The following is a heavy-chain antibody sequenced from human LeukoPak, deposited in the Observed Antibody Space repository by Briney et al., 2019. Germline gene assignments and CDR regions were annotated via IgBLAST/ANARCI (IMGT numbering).Heavy chain of an antibody. CDR3: ARDIAARTFNWFDP. D-gene: IGHD6-6*01. V-gene: IGHV1-8*03. CDR1: GYTFTSYD. Sequence: GASVKVSCKASGYTFTSYDINWVRQATGQGLEWMGWMNPNSGNTGYAQKFQGRVTITRNTSISTAYMELSSLRSEDTAVYYCARDIAARTFNWFDPWGQGTLVTVSS. CDR2: MNPNSGNT. J-gene: IGHJ5*02.